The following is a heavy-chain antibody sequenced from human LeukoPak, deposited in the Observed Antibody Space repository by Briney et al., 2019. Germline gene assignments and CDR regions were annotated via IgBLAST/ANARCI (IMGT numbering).Heavy chain of an antibody. CDR3: AKDTSIGAFDP. Sequence: GGSLRLSCAASGFTFSDYYMSWIRQAPGKGLEWVSYISSSGSTMYYTDSVKGRFTISRDNAKNSLYLQMNSLRAEDTAVYYCAKDTSIGAFDPWGQGTLVTVSS. V-gene: IGHV3-11*01. D-gene: IGHD6-6*01. J-gene: IGHJ5*02. CDR2: ISSSGSTM. CDR1: GFTFSDYY.